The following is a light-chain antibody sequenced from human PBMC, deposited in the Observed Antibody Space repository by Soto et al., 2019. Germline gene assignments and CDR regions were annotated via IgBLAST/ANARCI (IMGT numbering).Light chain of an antibody. Sequence: EIVLTQSPGTLSLSPGERATLSCRASQSVSANYLIWNQQKPGQAPRLLIYGASSRATGIPDRFGGSGSGTDFNLTISRLEPEDFAVYYCQQYGNSRWTFGQGTKVEIK. J-gene: IGKJ1*01. CDR1: QSVSANY. V-gene: IGKV3-20*01. CDR2: GAS. CDR3: QQYGNSRWT.